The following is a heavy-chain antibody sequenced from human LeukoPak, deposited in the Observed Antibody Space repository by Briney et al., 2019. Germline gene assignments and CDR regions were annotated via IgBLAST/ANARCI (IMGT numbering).Heavy chain of an antibody. Sequence: GGSLRLSRTGSGFTFGDFAMSYFRQPPGKGLEWVGFIRNKPSGGTTEYAASVKGRFTISRDDSKSVAYLQMNSLKTEDTAVYFCARGDYSNYDHWGQGTLVTVSS. J-gene: IGHJ5*02. D-gene: IGHD4-11*01. CDR3: ARGDYSNYDH. V-gene: IGHV3-49*03. CDR1: GFTFGDFA. CDR2: IRNKPSGGTT.